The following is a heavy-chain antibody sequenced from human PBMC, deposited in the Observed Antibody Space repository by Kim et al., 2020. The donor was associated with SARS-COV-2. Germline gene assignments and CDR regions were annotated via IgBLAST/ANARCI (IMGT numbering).Heavy chain of an antibody. V-gene: IGHV3-74*01. J-gene: IGHJ4*02. CDR3: ARGHLGELSSNDY. D-gene: IGHD3-16*02. Sequence: YTDSVQGRLTISRDNAKNTLYLPMNSLRAEDTAVYYCARGHLGELSSNDYWGQGTLVTVSS.